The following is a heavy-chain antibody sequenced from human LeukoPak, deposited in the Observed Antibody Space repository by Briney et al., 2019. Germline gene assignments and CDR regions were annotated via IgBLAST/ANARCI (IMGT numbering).Heavy chain of an antibody. Sequence: GGPLRLSCGASGFTFSSYSMNWVRRAPGKGVEWVSSISGSGGTTQYADSVQGRFAISRDNSKNTLYLQMDSLRVEDTAVYFCARDPSGNYIGTFDMWGRRTMVSVSS. CDR3: ARDPSGNYIGTFDM. V-gene: IGHV3-23*01. CDR2: ISGSGGTT. J-gene: IGHJ3*02. CDR1: GFTFSSYS. D-gene: IGHD4-11*01.